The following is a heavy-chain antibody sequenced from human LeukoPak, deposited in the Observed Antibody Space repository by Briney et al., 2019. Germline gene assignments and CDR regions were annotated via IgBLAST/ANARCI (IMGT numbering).Heavy chain of an antibody. CDR2: IKEDGSEK. Sequence: AGGSLRLSCAASGFIFSSYWMSWVRQAPGKGLEWVANIKEDGSEKYYVDSVKGRFTISRDNAKNSLDLQMNSLRAEDTAVYYCASSTFARRTTYFDYWGREPLVTVSS. J-gene: IGHJ4*02. D-gene: IGHD2-2*01. CDR1: GFIFSSYW. V-gene: IGHV3-7*01. CDR3: ASSTFARRTTYFDY.